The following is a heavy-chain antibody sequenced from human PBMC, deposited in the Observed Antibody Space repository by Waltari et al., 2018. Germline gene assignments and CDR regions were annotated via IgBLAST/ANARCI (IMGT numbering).Heavy chain of an antibody. D-gene: IGHD3-16*02. V-gene: IGHV4-38-2*02. CDR2: IYHSGST. J-gene: IGHJ4*02. CDR1: GYSISSGYY. Sequence: QEQLQESGPGLVKPSETLSLTCTVSGYSISSGYYWGWIRQPPGKGLEWIGSIYHSGSTYYNPSLKSRVTISVDTSKNQFSLKLSSVTAADTAVYYCARGQDLGELSPGGYWGQGTLVTVSS. CDR3: ARGQDLGELSPGGY.